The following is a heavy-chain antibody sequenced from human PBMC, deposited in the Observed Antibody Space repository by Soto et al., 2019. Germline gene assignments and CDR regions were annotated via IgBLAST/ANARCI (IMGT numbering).Heavy chain of an antibody. D-gene: IGHD1-26*01. V-gene: IGHV3-33*01. CDR1: GFTFSSYG. CDR2: IWYDGSNK. CDR3: AGEGIVGAADY. Sequence: GGSLRLSCAASGFTFSSYGMHWVRQAPGKGLEWVAVIWYDGSNKYYADSVKGRFTISRHNSKNTLYLQMNSLRAEDTAVYYCAGEGIVGAADYWGQGTLVTVSS. J-gene: IGHJ4*02.